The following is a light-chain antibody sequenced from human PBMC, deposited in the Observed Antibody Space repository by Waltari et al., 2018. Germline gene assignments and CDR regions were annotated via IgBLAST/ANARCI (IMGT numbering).Light chain of an antibody. Sequence: DIVMTQSPDSLAVSLGERANITCKSSESILYPSNNKNFLGWFQHKPGQPPKMLIYWASTRQSEVPARFSGSGSGTEFTLTISSVQAEDVAIYYCQQYYSNPRTFGQGTRLEIK. CDR2: WAS. CDR1: ESILYPSNNKNF. J-gene: IGKJ2*01. CDR3: QQYYSNPRT. V-gene: IGKV4-1*01.